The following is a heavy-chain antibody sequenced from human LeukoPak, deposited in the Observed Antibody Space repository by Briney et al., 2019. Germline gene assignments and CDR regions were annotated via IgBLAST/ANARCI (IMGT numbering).Heavy chain of an antibody. J-gene: IGHJ4*02. V-gene: IGHV4-34*01. CDR3: ARTHSSGYLSV. CDR1: GGSLSGYY. CDR2: INHSGST. Sequence: PSETLSLTCAVYGGSLSGYYWSWIRQPPGKGLEWIGEINHSGSTNYNPSLKSRVTISVDTSKNQFSLKLSSVTAADTAVYYCARTHSSGYLSVWGQGTLVTVSS. D-gene: IGHD3-22*01.